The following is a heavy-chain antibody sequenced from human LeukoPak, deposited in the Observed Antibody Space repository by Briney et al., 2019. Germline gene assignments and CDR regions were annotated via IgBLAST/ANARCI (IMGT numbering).Heavy chain of an antibody. V-gene: IGHV3-48*01. Sequence: GGSLRLSCAASGFTFNRYSMNWDRQVPGKGLEWVSYISSSTSTIYYADSVKGRFTISRDNAKNSLYLQMNSLRAEDTAVYYCASSYGDYLEHQFDYWGQGTLVTVSS. CDR1: GFTFNRYS. CDR3: ASSYGDYLEHQFDY. CDR2: ISSSTSTI. J-gene: IGHJ4*02. D-gene: IGHD4-17*01.